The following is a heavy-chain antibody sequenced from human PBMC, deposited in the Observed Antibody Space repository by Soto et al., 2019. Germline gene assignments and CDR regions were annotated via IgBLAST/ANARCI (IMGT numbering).Heavy chain of an antibody. CDR1: GYTFTSYY. D-gene: IGHD2-15*01. CDR2: INPSGGST. J-gene: IGHJ6*03. CDR3: ARDRYGCSGGSCYERDDYYYYYMDV. V-gene: IGHV1-46*03. Sequence: GASVKVSCKASGYTFTSYYMHWVRQAPGQGLEWMGIINPSGGSTSYAQKFQGRVTMTRDTSTSTVYMELSSLRSEDTAVYYCARDRYGCSGGSCYERDDYYYYYMDVWGKGTTVTVSS.